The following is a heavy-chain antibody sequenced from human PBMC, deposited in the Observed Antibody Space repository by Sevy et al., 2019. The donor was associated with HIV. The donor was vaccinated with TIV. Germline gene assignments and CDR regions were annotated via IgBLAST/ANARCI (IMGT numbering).Heavy chain of an antibody. Sequence: GGSLRLSCAASGFTFDDFAMHWVRQVPGKGLEWVSGLNWDSGSVAHADSMKGRFTISRDNAKNALFLQMNSLRAEDTALYYCAKDIGATGIAVVANWGQGIQVTVSS. V-gene: IGHV3-9*01. CDR2: LNWDSGSV. D-gene: IGHD6-19*01. CDR3: AKDIGATGIAVVAN. J-gene: IGHJ4*02. CDR1: GFTFDDFA.